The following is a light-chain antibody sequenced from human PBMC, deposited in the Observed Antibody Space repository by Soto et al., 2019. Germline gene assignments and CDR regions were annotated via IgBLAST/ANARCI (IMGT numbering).Light chain of an antibody. Sequence: QSVLTQPPSASGTPGQRVTISCSGGNSNIGSNTVNWYQQLPGTAPKLLIYSNNQRPSGVPDRFSGSKSGTSASLAISGLQSEDEADYYCVAWDDSLNGHVVFGGGTKVTVL. CDR1: NSNIGSNT. J-gene: IGLJ2*01. V-gene: IGLV1-44*01. CDR3: VAWDDSLNGHVV. CDR2: SNN.